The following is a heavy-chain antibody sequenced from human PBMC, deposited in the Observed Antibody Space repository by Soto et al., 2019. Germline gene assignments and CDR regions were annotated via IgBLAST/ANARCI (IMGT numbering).Heavy chain of an antibody. CDR2: IKSKIDGGTT. V-gene: IGHV3-15*07. J-gene: IGHJ4*02. Sequence: EVQLVESGGGLVKPGGSLRLSCAVSGFTFNKVWMNWVRQAPGKGLEWVGRIKSKIDGGTTDYAAAVKGRFTITRDDSKDTLYLQMNSLTTEDTAAYFCTTGRDDLLYWGQGTLVTVSS. CDR1: GFTFNKVW. CDR3: TTGRDDLLY. D-gene: IGHD1-1*01.